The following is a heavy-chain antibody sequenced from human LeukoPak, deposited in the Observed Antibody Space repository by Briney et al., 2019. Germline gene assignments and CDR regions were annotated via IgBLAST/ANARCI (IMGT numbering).Heavy chain of an antibody. CDR3: AREVEYYYDSSGYLLV. V-gene: IGHV3-30*02. Sequence: GGSLRLSCAASAFTFSRYGMHWVRQAPGKGLEWVAFIRYDGSNKYYSDSVKGRFTISRDNSKNTLYLQMNSLRAEDTAVYYCAREVEYYYDSSGYLLVWGQGTLVTVSS. J-gene: IGHJ4*02. CDR2: IRYDGSNK. CDR1: AFTFSRYG. D-gene: IGHD3-22*01.